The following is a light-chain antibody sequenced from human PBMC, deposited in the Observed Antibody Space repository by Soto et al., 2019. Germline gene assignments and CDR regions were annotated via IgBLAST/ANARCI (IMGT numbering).Light chain of an antibody. Sequence: PATLSVSPGERATLSCRASQTVSSNLAWYQQKPGQAPRLLIYGAATRATGVPARFSGSGSGTEFTLTISSLQSEDFAVYFCQQHNSWPPVFGQGTKVDIK. CDR1: QTVSSN. J-gene: IGKJ1*01. V-gene: IGKV3-15*01. CDR2: GAA. CDR3: QQHNSWPPV.